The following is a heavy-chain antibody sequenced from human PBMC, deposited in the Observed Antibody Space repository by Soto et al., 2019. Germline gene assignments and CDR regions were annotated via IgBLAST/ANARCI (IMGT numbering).Heavy chain of an antibody. V-gene: IGHV1-2*02. CDR2: INPNSGGT. CDR1: GYTFTGYY. Sequence: ASVKVSCKASGYTFTGYYMHWVRQAPGQGLEWMGWINPNSGGTNYAQKFQGRVTMTRDTSISTAYMELSRLRSDDTAVYYCARDQVGLEGQPYYYGMDVWGQGTTVTVSS. J-gene: IGHJ6*02. CDR3: ARDQVGLEGQPYYYGMDV.